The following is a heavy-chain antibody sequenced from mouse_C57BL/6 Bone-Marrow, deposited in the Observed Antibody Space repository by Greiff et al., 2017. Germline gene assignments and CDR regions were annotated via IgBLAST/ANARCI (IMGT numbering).Heavy chain of an antibody. CDR2: IDPEGGET. Sequence: LVESGAELVKPGASVKLSCTASGFTFTDYYMHWVKQRTEQGLEWIGRIDPEGGETKYAPKFQGKATITADTTSNTAYLQLSSLTSEDTAVYYCARTRGVYYDYDGFYYAMDYWGQGTSVTVSS. V-gene: IGHV14-2*01. J-gene: IGHJ4*01. D-gene: IGHD2-4*01. CDR3: ARTRGVYYDYDGFYYAMDY. CDR1: GFTFTDYY.